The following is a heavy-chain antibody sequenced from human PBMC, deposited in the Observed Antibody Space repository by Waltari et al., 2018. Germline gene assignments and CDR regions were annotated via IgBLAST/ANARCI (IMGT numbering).Heavy chain of an antibody. J-gene: IGHJ5*02. CDR2: INQDGSEK. D-gene: IGHD6-19*01. Sequence: VQLVESGGGLLQPGGSLRLSCAASGFTFSGRWMSWVRQAPGKGPEWVANINQDGSEKFYVDSVNGRFTISRDNAKSSLFLQMSGLRADDTAVYYCARGAGWLADHWGQGTVVTVSS. V-gene: IGHV3-7*01. CDR1: GFTFSGRW. CDR3: ARGAGWLADH.